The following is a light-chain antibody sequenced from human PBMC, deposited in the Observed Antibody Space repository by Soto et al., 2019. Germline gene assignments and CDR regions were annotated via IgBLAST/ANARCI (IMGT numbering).Light chain of an antibody. CDR2: DAS. V-gene: IGKV1-33*01. CDR1: HDIGNS. J-gene: IGKJ5*01. CDR3: QQYENLPT. Sequence: DIQMTQSPPSLSASVGDRVTITCQASHDIGNSLNWYQHKPGRAPKLLIYDASNLEAGVPSRFRGSGSGTDFTFTISRLQPEDIATYYCQQYENLPTFGQGTRLEIK.